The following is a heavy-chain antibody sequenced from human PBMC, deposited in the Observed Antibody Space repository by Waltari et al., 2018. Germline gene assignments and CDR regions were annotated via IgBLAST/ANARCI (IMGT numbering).Heavy chain of an antibody. Sequence: QLQLQESGPGLVKPSETLSLTCTVSGGSISSSSYYWGWIRQPPGKGLEWIGSIYYSGSTYYNPSLKSRVTISVDTSKNQFSLKLSSVTAADTAVYYCARGTSGSSYYYGYWGQGTLVTVSS. CDR2: IYYSGST. V-gene: IGHV4-39*07. CDR3: ARGTSGSSYYYGY. D-gene: IGHD3-3*01. J-gene: IGHJ4*02. CDR1: GGSISSSSYY.